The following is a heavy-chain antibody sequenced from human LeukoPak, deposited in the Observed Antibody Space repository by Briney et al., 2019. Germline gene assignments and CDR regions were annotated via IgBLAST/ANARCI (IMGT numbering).Heavy chain of an antibody. Sequence: PSETLSLTCAVYGGSFSGYYWSWIRQPPGKGREWIGEINHSGSTNYNPSLKSRVTISVDTSKNQFSLNLSSVPAADTAVYYCAGLQITRPGLPDYGGQGTLVTVSS. V-gene: IGHV4-34*01. CDR3: AGLQITRPGLPDY. J-gene: IGHJ4*02. D-gene: IGHD3-16*01. CDR2: INHSGST. CDR1: GGSFSGYY.